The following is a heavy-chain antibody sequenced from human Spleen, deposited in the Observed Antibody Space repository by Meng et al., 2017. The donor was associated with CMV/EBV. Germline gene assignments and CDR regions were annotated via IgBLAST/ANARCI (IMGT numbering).Heavy chain of an antibody. CDR2: IRYDGSNK. CDR1: GFTFSSYG. CDR3: AKDRYIVVVPAAFYWFDP. V-gene: IGHV3-30*02. D-gene: IGHD2-2*01. Sequence: GESLKISCAASGFTFSSYGMHWVRQAPGKGLEWVSFIRYDGSNKYYADSVKGRFTISRDNSKNTLYLQMNSLRAEDTAVYYCAKDRYIVVVPAAFYWFDPWGQGTLVTLL. J-gene: IGHJ5*02.